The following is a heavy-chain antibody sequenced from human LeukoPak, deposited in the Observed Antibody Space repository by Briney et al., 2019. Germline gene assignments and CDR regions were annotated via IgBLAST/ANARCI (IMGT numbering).Heavy chain of an antibody. Sequence: ASVKVSCKASGYTFTDYYVHWVRQAPGQGLDWMGWISPYDGNTNYAQRFQGRVTMTTDTSTSTAYMELRSLRSDDTAIYYCARWTYSRDWYFGALDIWGQGTMVTVSS. J-gene: IGHJ3*02. CDR3: ARWTYSRDWYFGALDI. CDR1: GYTFTDYY. CDR2: ISPYDGNT. D-gene: IGHD6-19*01. V-gene: IGHV1-18*04.